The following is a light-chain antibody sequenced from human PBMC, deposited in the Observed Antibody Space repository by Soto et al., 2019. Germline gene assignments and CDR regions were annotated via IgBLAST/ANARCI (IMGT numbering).Light chain of an antibody. CDR3: CSFAVGTALV. CDR1: SSNIGTYNL. V-gene: IGLV2-23*01. J-gene: IGLJ2*01. CDR2: EAT. Sequence: QSALTQPASMSGSPGQSITISCTGTSSNIGTYNLVSWYQHHPDKAPKLIIYEATKRPSGVSSRFSGSKSGTTASLTISGLQAEDDADYYCCSFAVGTALVFGGGTKLTVL.